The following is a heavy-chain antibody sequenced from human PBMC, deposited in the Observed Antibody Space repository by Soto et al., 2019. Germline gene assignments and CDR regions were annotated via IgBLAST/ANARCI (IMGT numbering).Heavy chain of an antibody. CDR2: ISAYNGNT. CDR1: GYTFTSYG. D-gene: IGHD5-12*01. J-gene: IGHJ6*02. V-gene: IGHV1-18*01. Sequence: ASVKVSCKASGYTFTSYGISWVRQAPGQGLEWMGWISAYNGNTNYAQKLQGRVTMTTDTSTSTAYMELRSLRSDDTAVYYCARGFAAKWMRGYYYYGMDVWGQGTTVTVSS. CDR3: ARGFAAKWMRGYYYYGMDV.